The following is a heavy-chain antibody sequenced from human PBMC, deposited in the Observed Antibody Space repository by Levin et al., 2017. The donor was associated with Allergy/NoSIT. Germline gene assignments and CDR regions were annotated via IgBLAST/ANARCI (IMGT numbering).Heavy chain of an antibody. CDR1: GFTFTDYY. CDR3: ARVKGSYASDY. CDR2: LSSSSSDT. D-gene: IGHD1-26*01. J-gene: IGHJ4*02. Sequence: GGSLRLSCAASGFTFTDYYMSWLRQAPGKGLEWVSYLSSSSSDTKYSDSVRGRFTVSRDNAKNSLYLQMNSLRAEDTAVYYCARVKGSYASDYWGQGSLVTVSS. V-gene: IGHV3-11*05.